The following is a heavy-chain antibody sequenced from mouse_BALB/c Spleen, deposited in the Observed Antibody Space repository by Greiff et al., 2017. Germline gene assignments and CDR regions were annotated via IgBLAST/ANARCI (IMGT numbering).Heavy chain of an antibody. J-gene: IGHJ3*01. Sequence: QVQLQQSGPELVRPGVSVKISCTGSSYTFTDYAMHWVKQSHAKSLEWIGVISTYYGNTNYNQKFKGKATMTVDKSSSTAYMELARLTSEDSAVYYCAREGIYYDYAWFAYWGQGTLVTVSA. D-gene: IGHD2-4*01. CDR1: SYTFTDYA. CDR2: ISTYYGNT. CDR3: AREGIYYDYAWFAY. V-gene: IGHV1-67*01.